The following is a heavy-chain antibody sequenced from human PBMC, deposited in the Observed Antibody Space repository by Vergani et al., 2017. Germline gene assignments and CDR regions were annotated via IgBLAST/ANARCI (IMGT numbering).Heavy chain of an antibody. CDR2: ISYDGSNK. Sequence: QVQLVESGGGVVQPGRSLRLSCAASGFTFSSYGMHWVRQAPGKGLEWVAVISYDGSNKYYADSVKGRFTISRDNSKNMLYLQMNSLRAEDTAVYYCARAEGKTTVVTDDFDYWGQGTLVTVSS. CDR3: ARAEGKTTVVTDDFDY. CDR1: GFTFSSYG. V-gene: IGHV3-30*03. J-gene: IGHJ4*02. D-gene: IGHD4-23*01.